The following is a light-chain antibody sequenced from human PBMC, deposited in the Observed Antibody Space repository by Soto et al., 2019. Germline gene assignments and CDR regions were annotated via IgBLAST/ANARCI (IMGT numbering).Light chain of an antibody. Sequence: EMVMTQSPAILSVSPGERATLSCRASQSVSSNLAWYQQKPGQAPRLLIDGASTRATGVPARFRGSGSGTEFTLTISSLQSEDFAVYHCQHYNSWPRTFGQGTKVESK. V-gene: IGKV3-15*01. J-gene: IGKJ1*01. CDR2: GAS. CDR1: QSVSSN. CDR3: QHYNSWPRT.